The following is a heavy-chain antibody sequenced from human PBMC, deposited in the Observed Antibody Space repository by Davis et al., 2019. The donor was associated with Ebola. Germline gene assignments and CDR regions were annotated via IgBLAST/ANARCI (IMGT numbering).Heavy chain of an antibody. CDR3: AIPFGGLFYYGSESIGG. V-gene: IGHV4-39*01. CDR1: GGSISSSSYY. D-gene: IGHD3-10*01. Sequence: SETLSLTCTVSGGSISSSSYYWGWIRQPPGKGLEWIGSIYYSGSTYYNPSLKSRVTISVDTSKNQFSLKLSSVTAADTAVYYCAIPFGGLFYYGSESIGGWGQGTLVTVSS. CDR2: IYYSGST. J-gene: IGHJ4*02.